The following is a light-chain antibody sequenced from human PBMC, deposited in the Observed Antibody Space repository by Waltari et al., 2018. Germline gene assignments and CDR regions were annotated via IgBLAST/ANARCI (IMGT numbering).Light chain of an antibody. CDR3: SSYTSSSTLV. CDR1: SSDIGGYNY. V-gene: IGLV2-14*01. J-gene: IGLJ2*01. Sequence: QSALTQPASVSGSPGQSITISCTGTSSDIGGYNYVFWYQQHPGKAPKLTIYEVSHRPSGVSGRVCGSKSGKTASLTSAGLQAEDETDYYCSSYTSSSTLVVGGGTKVTVL. CDR2: EVS.